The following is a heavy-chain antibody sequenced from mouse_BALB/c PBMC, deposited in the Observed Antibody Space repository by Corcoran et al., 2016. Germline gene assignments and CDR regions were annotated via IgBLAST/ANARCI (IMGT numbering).Heavy chain of an antibody. V-gene: IGHV1S136*01. D-gene: IGHD2-1*01. CDR1: GYTFTSYV. CDR2: IYPYNDGT. J-gene: IGHJ2*01. CDR3: AREVPGGNPFDY. Sequence: EVQLQQSGPELVKPGASVKMSCKASGYTFTSYVMHWVKQKPGQGLEWIEYIYPYNDGTKYNEKFKGKATLTSDKSSSAVYMEFSSLTSEDSAVYYCAREVPGGNPFDYWGQGTTLTVSS.